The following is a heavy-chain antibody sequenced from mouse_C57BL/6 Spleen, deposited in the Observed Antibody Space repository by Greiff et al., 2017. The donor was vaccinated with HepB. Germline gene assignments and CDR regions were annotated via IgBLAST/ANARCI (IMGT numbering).Heavy chain of an antibody. D-gene: IGHD4-1*01. CDR2: IDPENGDT. CDR1: GFNIKDDY. Sequence: EVHLVESGAELVRPGASVKLSCTASGFNIKDDYMHWVKQRPEQGLEWIGWIDPENGDTEYASKFQGKATITADTSSNTAYLQLSSLTSEDTAVYYCTTGPGEYFDYWGQGTTLTVSS. J-gene: IGHJ2*01. CDR3: TTGPGEYFDY. V-gene: IGHV14-4*01.